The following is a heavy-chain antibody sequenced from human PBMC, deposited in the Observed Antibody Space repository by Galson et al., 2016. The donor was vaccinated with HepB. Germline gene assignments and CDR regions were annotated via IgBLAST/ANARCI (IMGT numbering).Heavy chain of an antibody. D-gene: IGHD5-18*01. CDR3: ARRHRGYVPVFDY. CDR2: INAGNGDT. Sequence: SVKVSCKASGYTFTSYAVHWLRQAPGQRLEWMVWINAGNGDTNYSQKFRGIVTITRDTSASTAYMELSTLTSEDTAVDYCARRHRGYVPVFDYCGPGSLVTGSS. V-gene: IGHV1-3*01. CDR1: GYTFTSYA. J-gene: IGHJ4*02.